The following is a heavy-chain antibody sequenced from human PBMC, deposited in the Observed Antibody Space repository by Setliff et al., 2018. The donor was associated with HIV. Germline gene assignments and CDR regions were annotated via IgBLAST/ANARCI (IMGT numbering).Heavy chain of an antibody. D-gene: IGHD3-3*01. CDR1: GGSISSGSYY. Sequence: SETLSLTCTVSGGSISSGSYYWSWIRQPPGKGLECIGYIYYSGSTSYNPSLKSRVTISVDTSKNQFSLKLKSLTAADTAMYYCARGVWSGYYPDAFDIWGQGTMVTVSS. CDR3: ARGVWSGYYPDAFDI. V-gene: IGHV4-31*03. J-gene: IGHJ3*02. CDR2: IYYSGST.